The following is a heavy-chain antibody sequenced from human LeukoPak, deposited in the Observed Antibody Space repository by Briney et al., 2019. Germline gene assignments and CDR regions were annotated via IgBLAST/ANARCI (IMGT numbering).Heavy chain of an antibody. Sequence: SETLSLTCAVYGGSFSGYYWSWIRQPPGKGLEWIGEINHSGSTNYNPSLKSRVTISVDTSKNQFSLKLSSVTAADTAAYYCARGGTTIFGVVIIGHYMDVWGKGTTVTVSS. J-gene: IGHJ6*03. CDR1: GGSFSGYY. CDR2: INHSGST. CDR3: ARGGTTIFGVVIIGHYMDV. V-gene: IGHV4-34*01. D-gene: IGHD3-3*01.